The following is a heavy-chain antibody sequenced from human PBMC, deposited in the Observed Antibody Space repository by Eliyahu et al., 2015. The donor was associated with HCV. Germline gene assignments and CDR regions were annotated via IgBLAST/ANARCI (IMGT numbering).Heavy chain of an antibody. D-gene: IGHD1-1*01. V-gene: IGHV4-59*08. CDR1: GISPSTYY. J-gene: IGHJ4*02. CDR3: ARHTPALAGFDN. CDR2: IYYTGST. Sequence: QVQLQESGPGLVKPSETLXLTCTVSGISPSTYYWSWIPAXPGKGAGLVADIYYTGSTSPNPPLRSRVTMSVDTSKNQFSLKLNSVTAADTAVYFCARHTPALAGFDNWGQGTLVSVSS.